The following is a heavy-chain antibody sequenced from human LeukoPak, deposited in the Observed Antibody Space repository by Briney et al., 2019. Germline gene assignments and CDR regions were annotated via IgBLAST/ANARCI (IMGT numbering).Heavy chain of an antibody. CDR2: ISAYNGDT. Sequence: ASVKVSRKTSGYTFTHYGISWVRQAPGQGLEWVGWISAYNGDTKYAQSFQDKVTMTTDTSTSTAYMELRSLTSDDTAVYYCARSLLVVPDASGAHDAFDMWGQGTMVTVSS. D-gene: IGHD2-8*02. CDR3: ARSLLVVPDASGAHDAFDM. J-gene: IGHJ3*02. V-gene: IGHV1-18*01. CDR1: GYTFTHYG.